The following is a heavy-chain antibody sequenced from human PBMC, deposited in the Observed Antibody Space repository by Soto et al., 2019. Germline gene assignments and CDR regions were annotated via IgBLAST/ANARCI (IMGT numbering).Heavy chain of an antibody. Sequence: PGGSLRLSCAASGFTFSSYGMHWVRRAPGKGLEWVAVIWYDGSNKYYADSGKGRFTISRDKSKNTLYLQMNSLRAEDTAVYYCARVEYCSSTSCKAANYYYYGMDVWGQGTTVTVSS. V-gene: IGHV3-33*01. D-gene: IGHD2-2*01. CDR1: GFTFSSYG. CDR3: ARVEYCSSTSCKAANYYYYGMDV. CDR2: IWYDGSNK. J-gene: IGHJ6*02.